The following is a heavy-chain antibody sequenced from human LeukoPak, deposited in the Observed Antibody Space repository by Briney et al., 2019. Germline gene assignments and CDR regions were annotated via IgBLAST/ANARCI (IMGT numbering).Heavy chain of an antibody. V-gene: IGHV3-66*02. D-gene: IGHD2-2*01. CDR1: GFTVSSNY. J-gene: IGHJ1*01. CDR2: IYSGGST. CDR3: ARDLYCSSTSCRTSEYFQH. Sequence: GGSLRLYCAASGFTVSSNYMSWVRQAPGKGLEWVSVIYSGGSTYYADSVKGRFTISRDNSKNTLYLQMNSLRAEDTAVYYCARDLYCSSTSCRTSEYFQHWGQGTLVTVSS.